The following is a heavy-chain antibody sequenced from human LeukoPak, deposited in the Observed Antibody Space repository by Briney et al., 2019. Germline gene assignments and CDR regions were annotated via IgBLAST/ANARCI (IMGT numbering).Heavy chain of an antibody. D-gene: IGHD3-22*01. CDR2: IYHSGST. J-gene: IGHJ4*02. V-gene: IGHV4-30-2*01. CDR1: GGSTSSGGYS. CDR3: ARGSTMIVVAIDY. Sequence: PSQTLSLTCAVSGGSTSSGGYSWSWIRQPPGKGLEWIGYIYHSGSTYYNPSLKSRVTISVDRSKNQFSLKLSSVTAADTAVYYCARGSTMIVVAIDYWGQGTLVTVSS.